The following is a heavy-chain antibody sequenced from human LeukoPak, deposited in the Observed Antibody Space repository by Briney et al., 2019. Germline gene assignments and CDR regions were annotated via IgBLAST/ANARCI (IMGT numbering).Heavy chain of an antibody. D-gene: IGHD3-22*01. Sequence: GGSLRLPCAASGFTFSSYGMHWVRQAPGKGLEWVAVISYDGSNKYYADSVKGRFTISRDNSKNTLYLQMNSLRAEDAAVYYCAKGSPPYYYDSSGPFDYWGQGTLVTVSS. CDR1: GFTFSSYG. CDR3: AKGSPPYYYDSSGPFDY. CDR2: ISYDGSNK. V-gene: IGHV3-30*18. J-gene: IGHJ4*02.